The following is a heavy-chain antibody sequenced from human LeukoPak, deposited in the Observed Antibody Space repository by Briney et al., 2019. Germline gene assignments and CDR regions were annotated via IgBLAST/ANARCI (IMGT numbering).Heavy chain of an antibody. D-gene: IGHD3-22*01. CDR1: GYTLTELS. V-gene: IGHV1-24*01. J-gene: IGHJ4*02. CDR2: FDPEDGET. Sequence: ASVKVSCKVSGYTLTELSMHWVRQAPGKGLEWMGGFDPEDGETIYAQKFQGRVTMTEDTSTDTAYMELSSPRSEDTAVYYCATGQSYYDTPDYWGQGTLVTVSS. CDR3: ATGQSYYDTPDY.